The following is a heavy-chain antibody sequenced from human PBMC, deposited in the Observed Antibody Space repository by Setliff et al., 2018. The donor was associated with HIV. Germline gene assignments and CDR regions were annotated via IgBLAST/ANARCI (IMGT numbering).Heavy chain of an antibody. V-gene: IGHV4-59*01. J-gene: IGHJ6*02. D-gene: IGHD3-22*01. CDR2: ISYSGST. CDR3: ARERSSGYHSYYYHYGMDV. Sequence: SETLSLTCAVYGGSFSGYYWTWIRQSPEKGLEWIAYISYSGSTNYNPSLKSRVTISVDTSKNQFSLKLRSVTAADTAVYYCARERSSGYHSYYYHYGMDVWGQGTTVTVSS. CDR1: GGSFSGYY.